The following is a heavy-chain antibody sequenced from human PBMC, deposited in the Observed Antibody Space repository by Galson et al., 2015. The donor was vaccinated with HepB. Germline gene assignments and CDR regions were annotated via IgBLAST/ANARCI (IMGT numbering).Heavy chain of an antibody. J-gene: IGHJ6*03. CDR2: INPNNGGT. V-gene: IGHV1-2*02. D-gene: IGHD3-3*01. Sequence: SVKVSCKASGYTFAGYYLHWVRQAPGQGLEWMGWINPNNGGTNYAQKFQGRVTMTRDTSISTVYMELSRLRSDGTAVYYCARDANPRTIYYYYYYLDVWGKGTTVTVSS. CDR3: ARDANPRTIYYYYYYLDV. CDR1: GYTFAGYY.